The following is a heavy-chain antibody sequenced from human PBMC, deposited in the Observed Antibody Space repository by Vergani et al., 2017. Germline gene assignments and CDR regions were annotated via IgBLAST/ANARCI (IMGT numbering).Heavy chain of an antibody. J-gene: IGHJ6*02. CDR3: ASAPPGYYYYGMDV. CDR2: MYTSGST. CDR1: GGSISSGSYY. V-gene: IGHV4-61*02. Sequence: QVQLQESGPGLVKPSQTLSLTCTVSGGSISSGSYYWSWIRQPAGKGLEWIGRMYTSGSTNYNPSLKSRVTISVDTSKNQFSLKLNSVTAADTAVYYCASAPPGYYYYGMDVWGQGTTVTVSS.